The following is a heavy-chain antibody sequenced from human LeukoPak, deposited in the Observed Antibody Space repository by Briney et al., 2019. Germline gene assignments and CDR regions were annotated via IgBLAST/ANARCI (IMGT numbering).Heavy chain of an antibody. J-gene: IGHJ4*02. V-gene: IGHV3-13*04. CDR2: IGTAGDT. CDR1: GFTFSSYD. D-gene: IGHD5-12*01. Sequence: GGSLRLSCAASGFTFSSYDMHWVRHATGKGLEWVSAIGTAGDTYYPGSVKGRFTISRENAKNSLYLQMNNLRAGDTAVYYCVRGTGYSAYDYDFDYWGRGTLVTVSS. CDR3: VRGTGYSAYDYDFDY.